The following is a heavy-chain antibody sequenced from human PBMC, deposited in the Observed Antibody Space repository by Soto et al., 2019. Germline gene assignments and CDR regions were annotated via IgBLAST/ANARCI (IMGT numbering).Heavy chain of an antibody. Sequence: EVQLVESGGGLVQPGGSLRLSCAASGFTFSSYWISLVRQAPGKGLEWVANIKQDGSEKYYVDSVKGRFTISRDNAKNSLYLQMNSLRAEDTAVYYCARGKEIAARFDYWGQGTLVTVSS. CDR1: GFTFSSYW. J-gene: IGHJ4*02. CDR3: ARGKEIAARFDY. CDR2: IKQDGSEK. D-gene: IGHD6-6*01. V-gene: IGHV3-7*03.